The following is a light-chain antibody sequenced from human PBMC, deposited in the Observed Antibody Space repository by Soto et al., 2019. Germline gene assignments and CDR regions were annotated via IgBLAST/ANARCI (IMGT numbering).Light chain of an antibody. CDR3: QQDYSAPST. CDR1: RSVLYRSNDKNY. V-gene: IGKV4-1*01. Sequence: DIVMTQSPDSLTVSLGEMATFNCKSSRSVLYRSNDKNYLAWYQQKPGHPPKLLISWAATRESGGPDLFSGSGSGKDCPLPISILQAEDVAVSYCQQDYSAPSTFGPGTNVAIQ. CDR2: WAA. J-gene: IGKJ3*01.